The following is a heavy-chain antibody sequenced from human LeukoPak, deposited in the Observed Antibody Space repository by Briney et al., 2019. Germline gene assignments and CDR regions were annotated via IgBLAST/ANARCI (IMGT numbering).Heavy chain of an antibody. CDR1: GGSISSYY. V-gene: IGHV4-4*07. Sequence: SETLSLTCTVSGGSISSYYWSWIRQPAGKGLEWIGSIYYSGSTYYNPSLKSRVTISVDTSKNQFSLKLSSVTAADTAVYYCARDGDYDILTGYPGWGQGTLVTVSS. D-gene: IGHD3-9*01. J-gene: IGHJ4*02. CDR3: ARDGDYDILTGYPG. CDR2: IYYSGST.